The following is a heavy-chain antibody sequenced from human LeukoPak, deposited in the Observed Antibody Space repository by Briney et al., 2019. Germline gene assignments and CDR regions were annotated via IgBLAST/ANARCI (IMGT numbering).Heavy chain of an antibody. V-gene: IGHV3-21*01. CDR2: ISRSSDYI. D-gene: IGHD3-22*01. J-gene: IGHJ4*02. Sequence: GGSLRLSCAASGFTFSSYNMNWVRQAPGKGLEWVSSISRSSDYIYYADSVKGRFTISRDNAKNSLYLQMNSLRAEDTAVYYCARAHYYDSSGFDYWGQGTLVTVSS. CDR1: GFTFSSYN. CDR3: ARAHYYDSSGFDY.